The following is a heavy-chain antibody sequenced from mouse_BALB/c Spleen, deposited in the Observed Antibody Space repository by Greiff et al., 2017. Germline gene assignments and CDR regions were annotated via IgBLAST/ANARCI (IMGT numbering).Heavy chain of an antibody. CDR3: AREGFYYGSSARGYFDV. Sequence: EVMLVESGGGLVKPGGSLKLSCAASGFTFSSYAMSWVRQSPEKRLEWVAEISSGGSYTYYPDTVTGRFTISRDNAKNTLYLEMSSLRSEDTAMYYCAREGFYYGSSARGYFDVWGAGTTVTVSS. V-gene: IGHV5-9-4*01. J-gene: IGHJ1*01. CDR2: ISSGGSYT. D-gene: IGHD1-1*01. CDR1: GFTFSSYA.